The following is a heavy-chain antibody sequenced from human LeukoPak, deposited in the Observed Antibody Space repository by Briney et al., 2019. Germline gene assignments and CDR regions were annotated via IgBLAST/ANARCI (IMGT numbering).Heavy chain of an antibody. J-gene: IGHJ3*02. CDR2: INPSGGST. Sequence: ASVKVSCKTSGYSFTSYYIHWVRQAPGQGLEWMGIINPSGGSTTYAQKFQGRLTMASDTSTSTVYMELSSLRSEDTAMYYCARSSAYYNEADIWGQGTMVTVS. D-gene: IGHD1-26*01. CDR1: GYSFTSYY. CDR3: ARSSAYYNEADI. V-gene: IGHV1-46*01.